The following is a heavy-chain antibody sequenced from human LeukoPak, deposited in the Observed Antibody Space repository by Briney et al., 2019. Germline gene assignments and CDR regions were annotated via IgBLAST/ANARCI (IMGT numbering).Heavy chain of an antibody. J-gene: IGHJ4*02. D-gene: IGHD2-2*01. V-gene: IGHV3-21*01. Sequence: PGGSLRLSCAASGFTFGAYTMNWVRQAPGKGLKWVSCIFSRSESIFYADSVKGRFTTSRDNAKNSLYLQMDSLRAEDTAVYYCARDFSHSSTSRPFDYWGQGTLVTVSS. CDR2: IFSRSESI. CDR3: ARDFSHSSTSRPFDY. CDR1: GFTFGAYT.